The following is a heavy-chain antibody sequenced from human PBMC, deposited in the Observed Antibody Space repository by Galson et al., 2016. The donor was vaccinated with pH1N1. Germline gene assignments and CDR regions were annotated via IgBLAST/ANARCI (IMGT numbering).Heavy chain of an antibody. V-gene: IGHV3-49*04. J-gene: IGHJ6*04. CDR1: GFTFGDYS. Sequence: SLRLSCAASGFTFGDYSLNWVRQAPGKGLEWVGFIRSNAFGGTTEYAASVKGRFTVSRDDSKNIAYLQLNSLKTEDTAVYYCSRDLPYYYESGKDRGLVDVWGKGTTVIVSS. CDR3: SRDLPYYYESGKDRGLVDV. D-gene: IGHD3-10*01. CDR2: IRSNAFGGTT.